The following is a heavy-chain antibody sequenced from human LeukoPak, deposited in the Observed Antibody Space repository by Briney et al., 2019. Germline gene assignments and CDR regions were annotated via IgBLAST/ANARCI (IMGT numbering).Heavy chain of an antibody. CDR3: AKEGRYDFDY. V-gene: IGHV3-7*01. J-gene: IGHJ4*02. D-gene: IGHD5-12*01. Sequence: PGGSLRLSCAASGFTFSTYWMTWVRQAPGKGLELVANINQDGSLKNYVDSVKGRFTISRDNAKNSLYLQMNSLRAEDTAVYYCAKEGRYDFDYWGQGTLVTVSS. CDR2: INQDGSLK. CDR1: GFTFSTYW.